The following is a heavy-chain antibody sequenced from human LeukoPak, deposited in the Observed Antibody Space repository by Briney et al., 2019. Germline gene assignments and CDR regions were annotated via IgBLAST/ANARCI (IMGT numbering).Heavy chain of an antibody. CDR3: ATSGISGYRRYYSGMDV. V-gene: IGHV3-15*01. D-gene: IGHD5-12*01. CDR2: IKSKTDGGTT. J-gene: IGHJ6*04. Sequence: GGSLRLSCAASGFSFSNAWMNWVRQAPGKGLEWIALIKSKTDGGTTDHAAPVKGRFTISRDDSKNTLYLQMNSLKTEDTAVYYCATSGISGYRRYYSGMDVWGDGTTVTVSS. CDR1: GFSFSNAW.